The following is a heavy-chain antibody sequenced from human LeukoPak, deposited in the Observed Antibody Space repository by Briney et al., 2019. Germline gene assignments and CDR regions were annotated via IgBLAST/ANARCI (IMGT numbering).Heavy chain of an antibody. J-gene: IGHJ4*02. CDR2: IQYDGSNK. Sequence: TGGSLRLSCAASGFTFSSYGMHWVRQAPGKGLEWVAFIQYDGSNKYYADSVKGRFTISRDNSKNTLYLQMDSLRADDTAVYYCAKAAFSRTSYFDYWGQGTLVTASS. CDR1: GFTFSSYG. CDR3: AKAAFSRTSYFDY. D-gene: IGHD3-3*02. V-gene: IGHV3-30*02.